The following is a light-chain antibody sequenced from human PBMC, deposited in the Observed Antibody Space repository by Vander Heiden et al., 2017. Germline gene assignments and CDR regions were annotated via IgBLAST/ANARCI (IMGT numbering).Light chain of an antibody. CDR2: DVS. CDR3: SSYASSSTLG. J-gene: IGLJ3*02. Sequence: QSALTPPASVSGSPGQSITIPCTGTSSDVGGYNYVSWYQQHPGKAPKLMIHDVSNRPSGVSNRFSGSKSGNTASLTISGLQAEDEADYYCSSYASSSTLGFGGGTKLTVL. V-gene: IGLV2-14*03. CDR1: SSDVGGYNY.